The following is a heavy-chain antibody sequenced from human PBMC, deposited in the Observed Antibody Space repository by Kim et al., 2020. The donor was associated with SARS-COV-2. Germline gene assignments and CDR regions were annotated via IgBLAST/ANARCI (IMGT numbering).Heavy chain of an antibody. V-gene: IGHV4-4*07. J-gene: IGHJ3*02. CDR3: VRERQGYNWWRALDI. D-gene: IGHD5-12*01. Sequence: HPSLKSRVTMSVDTSKNQFSLKLTSVTAADTAIYYCVRERQGYNWWRALDIWGHGANVTVSS.